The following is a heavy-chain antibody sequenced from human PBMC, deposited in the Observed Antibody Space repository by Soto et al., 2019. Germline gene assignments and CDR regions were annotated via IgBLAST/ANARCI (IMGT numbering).Heavy chain of an antibody. D-gene: IGHD2-15*01. CDR3: VREDCLSGLCKYFDH. CDR2: INVDGQTI. Sequence: EEQLVESGGDLVQPGGSLRLSCVASGFTFTSYWMHWARQAPGKGLVWVFSINVDGQTILHADSVKGRFTVSRDNAKNTVYLQMNSLRPEDTAVYYCVREDCLSGLCKYFDHWGQGTPVTVSS. V-gene: IGHV3-74*01. J-gene: IGHJ4*02. CDR1: GFTFTSYW.